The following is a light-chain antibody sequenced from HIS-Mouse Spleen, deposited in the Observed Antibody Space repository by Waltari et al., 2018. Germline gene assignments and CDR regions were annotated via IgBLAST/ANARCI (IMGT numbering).Light chain of an antibody. Sequence: IHMTQSPSSLSASVGDRVTTTCRASQSISSNLNWYQQKPGKAPKLLIYAASTLQSGVASKFGSSGSGTAYTLTISSLQPEDFATYYCQQRYSTPRTFGQGTKVEIK. CDR1: QSISSN. J-gene: IGKJ1*01. CDR2: AAS. CDR3: QQRYSTPRT. V-gene: IGKV1-39*01.